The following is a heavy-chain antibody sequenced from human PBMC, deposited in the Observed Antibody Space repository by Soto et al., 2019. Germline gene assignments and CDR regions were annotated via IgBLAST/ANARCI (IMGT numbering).Heavy chain of an antibody. D-gene: IGHD3-22*01. Sequence: QVQLVQSGAEVKKPGSSVKVSCKASGGTFSSYAISWVRQAPGQGLEWMGGIIPIFGTANYAQKFQGRVTITADESTSTAYMELGSLRSEDTAVYYCARELQYYYDSSGYYSYWGQGTLVTVSS. CDR2: IIPIFGTA. CDR1: GGTFSSYA. CDR3: ARELQYYYDSSGYYSY. J-gene: IGHJ4*02. V-gene: IGHV1-69*12.